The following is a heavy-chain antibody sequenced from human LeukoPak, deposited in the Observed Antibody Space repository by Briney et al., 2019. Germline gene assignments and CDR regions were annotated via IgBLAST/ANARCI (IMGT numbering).Heavy chain of an antibody. D-gene: IGHD2-2*01. V-gene: IGHV4-39*07. Sequence: SETLSLTCTVSGGSISSSSYYWGWIRQPPGMGLEWIGSIYYSGSTYYNPSLKSRVTISVDTSKNQFSLKLSSVTAADTAVYYCARDLGYCSSTSCSVFDYWGQGTLVTVSS. CDR2: IYYSGST. J-gene: IGHJ4*02. CDR3: ARDLGYCSSTSCSVFDY. CDR1: GGSISSSSYY.